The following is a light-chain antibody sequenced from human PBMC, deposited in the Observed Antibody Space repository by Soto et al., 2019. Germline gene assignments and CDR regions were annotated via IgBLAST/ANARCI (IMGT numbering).Light chain of an antibody. J-gene: IGKJ5*01. V-gene: IGKV3-20*01. CDR2: APS. Sequence: SVLQQTHDTLSLSQGERATLSCRASQSVASNFLAWNQQRPGQSPRLLMFAPSNRATGIPDRFTGSGSGTDFSLTITRVEPEDFAVYYCYQSGSSPTTFGQGTRLEI. CDR3: YQSGSSPTT. CDR1: QSVASNF.